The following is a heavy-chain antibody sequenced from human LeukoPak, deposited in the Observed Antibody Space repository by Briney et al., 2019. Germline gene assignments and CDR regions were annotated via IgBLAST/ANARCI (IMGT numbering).Heavy chain of an antibody. V-gene: IGHV1-18*01. D-gene: IGHD3-10*01. J-gene: IGHJ4*02. Sequence: GASVKVSCKASGGTFSSYSISWARQAPGQGLEWMGWISGYNGNTNYAQKLQGRVTMTTDPSTTTAYMELRSLRSDDTAVYYCARSSHRDGDTFDYWGQGTLVTVSS. CDR2: ISGYNGNT. CDR3: ARSSHRDGDTFDY. CDR1: GGTFSSYS.